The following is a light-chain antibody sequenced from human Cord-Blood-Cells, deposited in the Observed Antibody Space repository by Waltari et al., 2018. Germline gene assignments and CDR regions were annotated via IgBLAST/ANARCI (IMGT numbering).Light chain of an antibody. CDR1: SSDVGSYNL. CDR2: EGS. V-gene: IGLV2-23*01. J-gene: IGLJ2*01. Sequence: QSALTQPASVSGSPGQSLTISCTGTSSDVGSYNLFSWYQQHPGKPPKLMIYEGSKRPSGVSIRFSGSKSGNTASLTIAGLQAEDEADYYCCSYAGSSTYVVFGGGTKLTVL. CDR3: CSYAGSSTYVV.